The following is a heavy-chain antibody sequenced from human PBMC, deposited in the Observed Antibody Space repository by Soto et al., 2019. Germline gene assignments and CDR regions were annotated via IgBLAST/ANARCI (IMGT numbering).Heavy chain of an antibody. D-gene: IGHD3-3*01. CDR3: ARDWSGPSNVAYYYYNMDA. CDR1: GFTFSNSW. Sequence: EVQLVESGGGLVQPGGSLRLSCAASGFTFSNSWMHWVRQVPGKGLVWVSRISSDGSSTNYADSVKGRFTISRDNAKNTLYLQMNGLRDEDTAVYYCARDWSGPSNVAYYYYNMDAWGKGTTVTVSS. J-gene: IGHJ6*03. CDR2: ISSDGSST. V-gene: IGHV3-74*01.